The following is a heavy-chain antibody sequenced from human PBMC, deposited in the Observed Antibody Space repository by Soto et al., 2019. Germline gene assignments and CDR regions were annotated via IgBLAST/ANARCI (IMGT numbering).Heavy chain of an antibody. V-gene: IGHV1-69*13. CDR1: GGTFSSHA. D-gene: IGHD1-26*01. CDR3: SCRERVDAFDI. CDR2: IISTLGPA. J-gene: IGHJ3*02. Sequence: SGKVSCKASGGTFSSHAISWVRQAPGQGLEWMGGIISTLGPAYYAQKFQDRLTITAHGSTTTTSMELNSLRSEDADVSYCSCRERVDAFDIWGQGTLVTVS.